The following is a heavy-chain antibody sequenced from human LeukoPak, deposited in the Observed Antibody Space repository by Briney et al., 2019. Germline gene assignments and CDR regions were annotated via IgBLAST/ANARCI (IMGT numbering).Heavy chain of an antibody. D-gene: IGHD1-26*01. CDR1: GFTFRSYS. J-gene: IGHJ4*02. V-gene: IGHV3-21*01. CDR2: ISSSSSYI. CDR3: ARILRYSGSYYAPPDY. Sequence: GGSLSPSCAASGFTFRSYSMNWVRQAPGKGKEWASSISSSSSYIYYADSVKGRFTISRDNAKNSLYLQMNSLRAEDTAVYYCARILRYSGSYYAPPDYWGQGTLVTVSS.